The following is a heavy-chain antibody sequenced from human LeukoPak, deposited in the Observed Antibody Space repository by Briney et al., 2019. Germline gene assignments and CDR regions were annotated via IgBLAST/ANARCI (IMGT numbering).Heavy chain of an antibody. J-gene: IGHJ4*02. Sequence: GGSLRLSCAASGFTVSSNYMSWVRQAPGKGLEWVSVIYSGGSTYYADSVKGRFTISRDNSKNTLCLQMNSLRAEDTAVYYCARESGYSGYDYDYWGQGTLVTVSS. CDR2: IYSGGST. CDR1: GFTVSSNY. D-gene: IGHD5-12*01. V-gene: IGHV3-66*01. CDR3: ARESGYSGYDYDY.